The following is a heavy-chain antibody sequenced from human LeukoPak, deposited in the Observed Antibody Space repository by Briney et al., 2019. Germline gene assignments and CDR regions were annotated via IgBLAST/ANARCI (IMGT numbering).Heavy chain of an antibody. CDR1: GYTFTGYY. V-gene: IGHV1-2*02. Sequence: ASVKVSCKASGYTFTGYYMHWVRQAPGQGLEWMGWINRKSGGTNYAQKLQGRVTMTRDTSISTAYMELSRLRADDTAVYSCARDDNGMDVWGQGTTVTVSS. CDR3: ARDDNGMDV. J-gene: IGHJ6*02. CDR2: INRKSGGT.